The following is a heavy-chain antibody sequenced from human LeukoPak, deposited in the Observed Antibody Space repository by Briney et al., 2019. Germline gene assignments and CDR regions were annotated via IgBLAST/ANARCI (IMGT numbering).Heavy chain of an antibody. V-gene: IGHV1-18*01. Sequence: GASVKVSCKASGYTFTSYDINWVRQAPGQGLEWMGWVSTNDGNTVYAQRLQGRVTMTTDTSTSVAYMELRSLTSDDTAVYYCTRAPPGMTMMTDYWGQGTLVTVSS. D-gene: IGHD3-22*01. CDR2: VSTNDGNT. CDR3: TRAPPGMTMMTDY. CDR1: GYTFTSYD. J-gene: IGHJ4*02.